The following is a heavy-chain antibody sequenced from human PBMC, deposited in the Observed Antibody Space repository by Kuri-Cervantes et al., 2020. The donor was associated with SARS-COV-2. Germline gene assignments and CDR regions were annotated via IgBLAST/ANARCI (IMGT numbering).Heavy chain of an antibody. CDR1: GFTFTDGW. D-gene: IGHD3-16*02. J-gene: IGHJ6*02. CDR2: IYSGGST. Sequence: GGSLRLSCAASGFTFTDGWMSWVRQAPGKGLEWVSVIYSGGSTYYADSVKGRFTISRDNSKNSLYLQMNSLRTEDTALYYCAKAFMITFGGVIVKSVGDYYYGMDVWGQGTTVTVSS. CDR3: AKAFMITFGGVIVKSVGDYYYGMDV. V-gene: IGHV3-53*05.